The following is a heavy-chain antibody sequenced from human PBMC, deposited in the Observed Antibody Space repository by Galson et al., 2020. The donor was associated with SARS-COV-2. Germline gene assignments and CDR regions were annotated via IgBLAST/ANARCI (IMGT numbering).Heavy chain of an antibody. J-gene: IGHJ5*02. CDR2: IDRSGST. D-gene: IGHD6-19*01. Sequence: SQTLSLTCTVSGDSINVYYWTWIRQPAGKGLEWIGRIDRSGSTNYNPSLQSRVSMSVDTSKNQFSLQLRSVTAADTAVYYCARSYDSGRSRNWFAPWGQGTLVTVSS. CDR1: GDSINVYY. V-gene: IGHV4-4*07. CDR3: ARSYDSGRSRNWFAP.